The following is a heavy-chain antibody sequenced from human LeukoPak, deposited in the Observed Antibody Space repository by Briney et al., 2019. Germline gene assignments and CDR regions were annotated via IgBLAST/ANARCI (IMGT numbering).Heavy chain of an antibody. V-gene: IGHV3-23*01. CDR1: GFTFSSYA. D-gene: IGHD3-22*01. CDR3: AKSPKGLRKYYYDTSPFDY. CDR2: ISGSGGST. Sequence: QSGGSLRLSCAASGFTFSSYAMSWVRQAPGKGLEWVSAISGSGGSTYYADSVKGRFTISRDNSKNTLYLQMNSLRAEDTAVYYCAKSPKGLRKYYYDTSPFDYWGQGTLVTVSS. J-gene: IGHJ4*02.